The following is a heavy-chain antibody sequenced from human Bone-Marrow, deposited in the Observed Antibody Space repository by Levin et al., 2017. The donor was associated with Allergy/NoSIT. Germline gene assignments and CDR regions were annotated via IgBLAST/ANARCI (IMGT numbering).Heavy chain of an antibody. V-gene: IGHV4-4*02. CDR3: ARDAYCSSTSCYCLDY. J-gene: IGHJ4*02. CDR1: GGSISSSNW. D-gene: IGHD2-2*01. CDR2: IYHSGST. Sequence: SETLSLTCAVSGGSISSSNWWSWVRQPPGKGLEWIGEIYHSGSTNYNPSLKSRVTISVDKSKNQFSLKLSSVTAADTAVYYCARDAYCSSTSCYCLDYWGQGTLVTVSS.